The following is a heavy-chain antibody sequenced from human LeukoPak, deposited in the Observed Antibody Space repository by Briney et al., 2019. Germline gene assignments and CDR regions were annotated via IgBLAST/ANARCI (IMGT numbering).Heavy chain of an antibody. D-gene: IGHD6-19*01. J-gene: IGHJ5*02. CDR2: IKPSGRT. CDR3: ARVLAVAGPNWFDP. Sequence: SETLSLTCAVYGGSFNDYYWIWIRQPPGKGLEWIGEIKPSGRTNYNPSLESRVTISVDTSKNHFSLKLSSVTAADTAVYYCARVLAVAGPNWFDPWGQGTLVTVSS. CDR1: GGSFNDYY. V-gene: IGHV4-34*01.